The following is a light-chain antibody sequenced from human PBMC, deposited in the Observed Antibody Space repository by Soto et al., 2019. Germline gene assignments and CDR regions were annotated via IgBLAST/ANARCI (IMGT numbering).Light chain of an antibody. CDR2: DVS. CDR1: SSDVGGYNY. CDR3: SSYTGSSTYVL. V-gene: IGLV2-14*01. J-gene: IGLJ2*01. Sequence: QSALTQPASVSGSPGQSITISCTGTSSDVGGYNYVSWYQQHPGKAPKLMIYDVSNRPSGVSNRFSGSKSGNTASLTISGLQAEDETDYDCSSYTGSSTYVLFGGGTKLTGL.